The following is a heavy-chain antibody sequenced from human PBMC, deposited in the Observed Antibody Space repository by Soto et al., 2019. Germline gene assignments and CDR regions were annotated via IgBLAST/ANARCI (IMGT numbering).Heavy chain of an antibody. CDR3: ARTFDYYGMDV. J-gene: IGHJ6*02. CDR1: GYSIGSGYY. CDR2: IYHAGSV. Sequence: SETLSLTCAVSGYSIGSGYYWAWIRQSPGKGLEWIGSIYHAGSVYYNPSLNGRVALSMDTSKNHFSLKLTSVTAADTAVYYCARTFDYYGMDVWGQGATVTVSS. V-gene: IGHV4-38-2*01.